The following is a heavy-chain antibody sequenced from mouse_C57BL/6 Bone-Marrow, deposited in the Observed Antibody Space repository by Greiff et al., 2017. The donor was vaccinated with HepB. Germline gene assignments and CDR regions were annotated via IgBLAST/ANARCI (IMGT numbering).Heavy chain of an antibody. CDR3: VRHEDYYGSSHWYFDV. D-gene: IGHD1-1*01. V-gene: IGHV10-1*01. J-gene: IGHJ1*03. CDR2: IRSKSNNYAT. Sequence: DAGGGLVQPKGSLKLSCAASGFSFNTYAMNWVRQAPGKGLEWVARIRSKSNNYATYYADSVKDRFTISRDDSESMLYLQMNNLKTEDTAMYYCVRHEDYYGSSHWYFDVWGTGTTVTVSS. CDR1: GFSFNTYA.